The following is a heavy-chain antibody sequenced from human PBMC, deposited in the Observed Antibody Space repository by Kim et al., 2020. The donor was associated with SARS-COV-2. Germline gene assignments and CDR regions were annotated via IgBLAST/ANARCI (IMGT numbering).Heavy chain of an antibody. Sequence: GGSLRLSCAASGFTFSSYGMHWVRQAPGKGLEWVAVIWYDGSNKYYADSVKGRFTISRDNSKNTLYLQMNSLRAEDTAVYYCARFAGTVSPDYWGQGTLVTVSS. CDR3: ARFAGTVSPDY. D-gene: IGHD6-13*01. CDR1: GFTFSSYG. V-gene: IGHV3-33*01. J-gene: IGHJ4*02. CDR2: IWYDGSNK.